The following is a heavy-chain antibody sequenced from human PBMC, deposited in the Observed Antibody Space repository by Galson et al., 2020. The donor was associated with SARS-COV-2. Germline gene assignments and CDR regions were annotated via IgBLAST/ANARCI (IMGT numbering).Heavy chain of an antibody. CDR3: ARGEVGSSWYGVKYYFDY. CDR1: GGSFSGYY. V-gene: IGHV4-34*01. J-gene: IGHJ4*02. Sequence: SETLSLTCAVYGGSFSGYYWSWIRQPPGKGLEWIGEINNSGSTNYNPSLKSRVTISVDTSKNQFSLKLSSVTAADTAVYYCARGEVGSSWYGVKYYFDYWGQGTLVTVSS. CDR2: INNSGST. D-gene: IGHD6-13*01.